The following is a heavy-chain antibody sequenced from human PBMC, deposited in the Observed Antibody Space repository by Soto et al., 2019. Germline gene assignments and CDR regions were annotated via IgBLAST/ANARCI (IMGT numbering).Heavy chain of an antibody. J-gene: IGHJ3*01. CDR3: AKNPDWTRPDPGAFDV. Sequence: EVQLSQSGGGLVQRGGSLRLSCEGSGFTFGDYGINWVRQAPGKGLEWVSGISGSGNQIEYSDSVEGRFTVSRDNSKNSVFLQMNGLSAGDTDVYFCAKNPDWTRPDPGAFDVWGQGTMVTVSS. CDR1: GFTFGDYG. D-gene: IGHD1-1*01. V-gene: IGHV3-23*01. CDR2: ISGSGNQI.